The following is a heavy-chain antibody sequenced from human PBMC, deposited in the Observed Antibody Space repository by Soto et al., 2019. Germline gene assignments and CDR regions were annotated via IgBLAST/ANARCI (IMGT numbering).Heavy chain of an antibody. CDR3: ATIYYDRQTPKLLYYYYGMDA. J-gene: IGHJ6*02. Sequence: GGSLRLSCAASGFTFSSYSMNWVRQAPGKGLEWVSSISSSSSYIYYADSVKGRFTISRDNAKNSLYLQMNSLRAEDTAVYYCATIYYDRQTPKLLYYYYGMDAWGQGTTVTVSS. CDR1: GFTFSSYS. D-gene: IGHD3-22*01. CDR2: ISSSSSYI. V-gene: IGHV3-21*01.